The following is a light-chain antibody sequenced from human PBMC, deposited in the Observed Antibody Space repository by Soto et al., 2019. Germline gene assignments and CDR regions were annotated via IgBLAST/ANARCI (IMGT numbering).Light chain of an antibody. Sequence: EIVVTQSPATLSVSPGERATLSCRASLSVSTNLAWYQQKPGQAPRLLMYDASTRATGIPARFSGGGSGTEFTLTISSLQSEDFAVYYCQQYNNWRALTFGGGTKVDI. CDR3: QQYNNWRALT. CDR1: LSVSTN. V-gene: IGKV3-15*01. J-gene: IGKJ4*01. CDR2: DAS.